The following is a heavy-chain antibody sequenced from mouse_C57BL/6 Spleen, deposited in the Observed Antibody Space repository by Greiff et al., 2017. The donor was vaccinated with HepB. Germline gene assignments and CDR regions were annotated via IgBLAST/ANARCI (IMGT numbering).Heavy chain of an antibody. Sequence: VKLMESGPELVKPGASVKISCKASGYAFSSSWMNWVKQRPGKGLEWIGRIYPGDGDTNYNGKFKGKATLTADKSSSTAYMQLSSLTSEDSAVYFCARPPYYYGSSYGYFDVWGTGTTVTVSS. CDR3: ARPPYYYGSSYGYFDV. CDR2: IYPGDGDT. D-gene: IGHD1-1*01. V-gene: IGHV1-82*01. J-gene: IGHJ1*03. CDR1: GYAFSSSW.